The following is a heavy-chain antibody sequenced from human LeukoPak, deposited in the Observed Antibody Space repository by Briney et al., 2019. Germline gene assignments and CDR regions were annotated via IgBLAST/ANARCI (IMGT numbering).Heavy chain of an antibody. D-gene: IGHD6-13*01. J-gene: IGHJ4*02. V-gene: IGHV4-34*01. Sequence: PSETLSLTCAVYGGSFSGYYWSWIRQPPGKGLEWIGEINHSGSTNYNPSLKSRVTISVDTSKNQFSLKLSSVTAADTAVYYCARYGGSSWPLPFDYWGQGTLVTVSS. CDR1: GGSFSGYY. CDR2: INHSGST. CDR3: ARYGGSSWPLPFDY.